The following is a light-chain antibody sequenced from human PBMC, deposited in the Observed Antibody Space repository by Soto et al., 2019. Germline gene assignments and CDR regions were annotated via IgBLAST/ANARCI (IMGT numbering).Light chain of an antibody. J-gene: IGKJ5*01. V-gene: IGKV1-16*01. CDR2: DVS. CDR1: QGIANS. CDR3: QQYNESPFT. Sequence: DIQMTHSPSSLSVSVGDRVTITCRASQGIANSLAWFQQKPGKAPEYLIYDVSSLQSGVPSRFRGSGSGTDFTLTITTLQPEDFATYYCQQYNESPFTFGQGTRLEIK.